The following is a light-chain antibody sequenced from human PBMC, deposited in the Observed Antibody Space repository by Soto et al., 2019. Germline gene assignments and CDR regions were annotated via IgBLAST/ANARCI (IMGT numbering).Light chain of an antibody. Sequence: QSALTQPASVSGSPGQSITISCTGTSSDVGGYNYVAWYQQHPGTAPKLMIYEDSNRPSGVSNRFSGSKSGNTASLTISGLQEEEEADYYCCSYTSSSTSSVFGSGTKLTVL. J-gene: IGLJ1*01. CDR2: EDS. CDR1: SSDVGGYNY. V-gene: IGLV2-14*01. CDR3: CSYTSSSTSSV.